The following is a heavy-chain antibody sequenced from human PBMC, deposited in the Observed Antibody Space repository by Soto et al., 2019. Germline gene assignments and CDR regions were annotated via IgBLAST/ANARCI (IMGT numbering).Heavy chain of an antibody. V-gene: IGHV4-30-2*01. Sequence: SETLSLTCAVSGGSISSGGYSWSWIRQPPGKGLEWIGYIYHSGSTYHNPSLKSRVTISVDRSKNQFSLKLSSVTAADTAVYYCARGLPTMVRGVIIFGYFDYWGQGTLVTVSS. CDR3: ARGLPTMVRGVIIFGYFDY. CDR2: IYHSGST. CDR1: GGSISSGGYS. J-gene: IGHJ4*02. D-gene: IGHD3-10*01.